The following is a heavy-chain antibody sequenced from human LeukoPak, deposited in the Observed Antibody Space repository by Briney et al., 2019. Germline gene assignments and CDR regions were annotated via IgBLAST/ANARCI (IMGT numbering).Heavy chain of an antibody. CDR3: AKDTYDSSGYYSGY. J-gene: IGHJ4*02. CDR1: GFTFSSYG. D-gene: IGHD3-22*01. Sequence: PGGSLRLSCAASGFTFSSYGMHWVRQAPGKGLEWVAVISYDGSNKYYAGSVKGRFTISRDNSKNTLYLQMNSLRAEDTAVYYCAKDTYDSSGYYSGYWGQGTLVTVSS. CDR2: ISYDGSNK. V-gene: IGHV3-30*18.